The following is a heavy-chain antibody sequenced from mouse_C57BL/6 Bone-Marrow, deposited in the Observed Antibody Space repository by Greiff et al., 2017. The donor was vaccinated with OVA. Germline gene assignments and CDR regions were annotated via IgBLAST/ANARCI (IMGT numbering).Heavy chain of an antibody. CDR1: GYTFTDYY. Sequence: VQLQQSGPELVKPGASVKISCKASGYTFTDYYMNWVKQSHGKSLEWIGDINPNNGGTSYNQKFKGKATLTVDKSSSTAYMELRSLTSEDSAVYYCAKGIYGNSWYFDVWGTGTTVTVSS. CDR3: AKGIYGNSWYFDV. CDR2: INPNNGGT. V-gene: IGHV1-26*01. D-gene: IGHD2-1*01. J-gene: IGHJ1*03.